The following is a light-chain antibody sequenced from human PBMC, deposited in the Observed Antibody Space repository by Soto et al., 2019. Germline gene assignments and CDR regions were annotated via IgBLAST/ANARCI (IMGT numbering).Light chain of an antibody. CDR3: HQYGSSPPVT. CDR2: GAS. Sequence: EIVLTQSPGTLSLSPGERATLSCRASKSVSSSYLAWYQQKPGQAPRLLIYGASGRATGIPDRFSGSGSGTDFTLTINRLEPEDFAVYYCHQYGSSPPVTFGQGTRLEIK. J-gene: IGKJ5*01. V-gene: IGKV3-20*01. CDR1: KSVSSSY.